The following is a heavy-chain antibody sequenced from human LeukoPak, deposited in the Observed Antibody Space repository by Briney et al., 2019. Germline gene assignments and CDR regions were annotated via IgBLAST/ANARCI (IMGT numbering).Heavy chain of an antibody. V-gene: IGHV1-69*13. D-gene: IGHD2-21*02. Sequence: ASVKVSCKASGGTFISYAISWVRQAPGQGLEWMGGIIPIFGTANYAQKFQGRVTITADESTSTAYMELSSLRSEDTAVYYCARAEGYCGGDCYSNGMDVWGQGTTVTVSS. CDR3: ARAEGYCGGDCYSNGMDV. CDR2: IIPIFGTA. J-gene: IGHJ6*02. CDR1: GGTFISYA.